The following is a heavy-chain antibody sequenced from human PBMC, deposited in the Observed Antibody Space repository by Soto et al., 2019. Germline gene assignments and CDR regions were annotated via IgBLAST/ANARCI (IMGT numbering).Heavy chain of an antibody. CDR2: FSAIGGSI. J-gene: IGHJ4*02. V-gene: IGHV3-23*01. D-gene: IGHD6-19*01. CDR3: AKAPYGAGWSYFFDY. Sequence: GGSLRLSCVGSEFTFSSYAMTWVRQAPGKGLEWVSSFSAIGGSIYYADFAKGRFTISRDNSKNTLFLQMNSLKVEDTAVYYCAKAPYGAGWSYFFDYWGQGTLVTVSS. CDR1: EFTFSSYA.